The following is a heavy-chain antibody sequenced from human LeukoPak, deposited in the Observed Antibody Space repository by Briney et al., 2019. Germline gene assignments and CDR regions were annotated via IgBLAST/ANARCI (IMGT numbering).Heavy chain of an antibody. CDR1: GYTLTSYG. Sequence: GASVKVSCKASGYTLTSYGISWVRQAPGQGLEWMGWISAYNGNTNYAQKLQGRVTMTTDTSTSTAYMELRSLRADDTVVYYCARDGTGGGDYYGSGSYLGYYYYYMDVWGKGTTVTISS. J-gene: IGHJ6*03. CDR2: ISAYNGNT. CDR3: ARDGTGGGDYYGSGSYLGYYYYYMDV. D-gene: IGHD3-10*01. V-gene: IGHV1-18*01.